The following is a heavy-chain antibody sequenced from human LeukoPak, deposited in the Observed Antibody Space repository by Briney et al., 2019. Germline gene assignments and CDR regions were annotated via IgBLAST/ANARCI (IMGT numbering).Heavy chain of an antibody. J-gene: IGHJ5*02. D-gene: IGHD2-2*01. CDR2: ISTSSSYI. CDR1: GFTFSGYT. Sequence: GESLRLSCAASGFTFSGYTMSWVRQAPGKGLEWVSSISTSSSYIYYADSVKGRFTISRDNAKNSLYLQMNSLRAEDTAVYYCASRELYCSSTTCSAPWGQGTLVTVSS. V-gene: IGHV3-21*01. CDR3: ASRELYCSSTTCSAP.